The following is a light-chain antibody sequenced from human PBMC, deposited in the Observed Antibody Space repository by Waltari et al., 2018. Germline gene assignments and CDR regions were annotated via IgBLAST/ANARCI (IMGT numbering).Light chain of an antibody. V-gene: IGKV3-20*01. Sequence: EIVLTQSPGTLSSSPGERATLPCRASQSVGKSLAWYQQKSGQAPRLLIYDASTRATGIPDRFSASGFGTDFSLTISRLEPEDFAVYYCQKYVRLPVTFGQGTKVEIK. CDR1: QSVGKS. J-gene: IGKJ1*01. CDR2: DAS. CDR3: QKYVRLPVT.